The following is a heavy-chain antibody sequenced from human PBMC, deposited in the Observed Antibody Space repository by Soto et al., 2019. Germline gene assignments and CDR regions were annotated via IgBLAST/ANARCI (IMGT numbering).Heavy chain of an antibody. CDR2: IYYSGGT. D-gene: IGHD6-19*01. CDR3: ARAVEMYASGRYYFDY. CDR1: GGSSSCCY. J-gene: IGHJ4*02. Sequence: ASQPRSLKRSVAGGSSSCCYASWIRKPPGKGLEWIGFIYYSGGTNYNPSLQSRVTISVDTSKNQFSLRLTSVTAADTAVYYCARAVEMYASGRYYFDYWGQGTLVTVSS. V-gene: IGHV4-59*01.